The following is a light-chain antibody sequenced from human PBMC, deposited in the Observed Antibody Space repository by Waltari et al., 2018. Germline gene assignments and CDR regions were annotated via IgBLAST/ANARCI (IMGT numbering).Light chain of an antibody. V-gene: IGKV1-5*03. Sequence: DIQMNQSPSTLSASVGDRVTITCRASQSISSWLAWYQQKPGKAPKLLTYKASSLESGVPSRFSGSGSGTEFTLTISXXQPDDFATYYCQQYNSYPWTFGQGTKVEIK. CDR3: QQYNSYPWT. CDR2: KAS. J-gene: IGKJ1*01. CDR1: QSISSW.